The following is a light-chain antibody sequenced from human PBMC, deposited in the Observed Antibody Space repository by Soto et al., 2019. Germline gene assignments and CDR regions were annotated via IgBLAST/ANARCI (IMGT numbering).Light chain of an antibody. CDR3: RSYAGNNNVV. V-gene: IGLV2-8*01. CDR2: EVN. J-gene: IGLJ2*01. Sequence: QSVLTQPPSASGSPGQSVTFSCTGTSGDVGGYNYVSWYQQHPGKVPKLIIYEVNKRPSGVPDRFSGSKSGNTASLTVSGLQADDEADYYCRSYAGNNNVVFGGGTKLTVL. CDR1: SGDVGGYNY.